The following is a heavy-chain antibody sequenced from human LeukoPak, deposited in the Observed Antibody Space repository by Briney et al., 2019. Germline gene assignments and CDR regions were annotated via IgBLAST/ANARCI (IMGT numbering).Heavy chain of an antibody. V-gene: IGHV4-59*08. J-gene: IGHJ4*02. CDR1: GGSISSYY. Sequence: SETLSLTCTVSGGSISSYYWSWIRQPPGKGLEWIRYIYHSGTTYYNPSLNSRVIISVDTSKNQFSLKLSSVTAADTAVYYCARHRRFLYYFDYWGQGTLVTVSS. D-gene: IGHD3-10*01. CDR2: IYHSGTT. CDR3: ARHRRFLYYFDY.